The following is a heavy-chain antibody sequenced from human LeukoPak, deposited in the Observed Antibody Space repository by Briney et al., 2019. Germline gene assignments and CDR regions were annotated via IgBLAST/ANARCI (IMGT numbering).Heavy chain of an antibody. CDR3: ARDRCQLPKRDYYYYYGMDV. D-gene: IGHD2-2*01. J-gene: IGHJ6*02. Sequence: LAGGSLRLSCAASGFTFSSYWMSWLRQGPGKGLEWVANIKQGGSEKYYVDSVKGRFTISRDNAKNSLYLQMNSLRAEDTAVYYYARDRCQLPKRDYYYYYGMDVWGQGTTVTVSS. CDR1: GFTFSSYW. CDR2: IKQGGSEK. V-gene: IGHV3-7*01.